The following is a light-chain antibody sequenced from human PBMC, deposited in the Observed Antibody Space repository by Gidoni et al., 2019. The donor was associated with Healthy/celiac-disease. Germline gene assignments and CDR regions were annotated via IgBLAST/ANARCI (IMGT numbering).Light chain of an antibody. CDR1: QSVSSSY. J-gene: IGKJ1*01. Sequence: EIVLTQSPGTLSLSPGERATLSCRASQSVSSSYLAWYQQKPGQAPRLLIYGASSRATGIPDRFSGSASGTDFTLTISRLEPEDFAVYYCQQYGSSLWTFXXXTKVEIK. CDR3: QQYGSSLWT. CDR2: GAS. V-gene: IGKV3-20*01.